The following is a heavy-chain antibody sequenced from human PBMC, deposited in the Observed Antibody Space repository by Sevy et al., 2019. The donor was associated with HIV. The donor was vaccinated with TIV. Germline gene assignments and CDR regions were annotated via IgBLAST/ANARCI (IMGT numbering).Heavy chain of an antibody. CDR3: AKTLGGSGDFDY. D-gene: IGHD6-19*01. CDR2: ISYDGSNK. V-gene: IGHV3-30*18. CDR1: GFTFSSYG. J-gene: IGHJ4*02. Sequence: GGSLRLSCAASGFTFSSYGMHWVRQAPGKGLEWVAVISYDGSNKYYADSVKGRFTISRDNSKNTLYLQMNSLRAEDTAVYYCAKTLGGSGDFDYWGQGTLVTVSS.